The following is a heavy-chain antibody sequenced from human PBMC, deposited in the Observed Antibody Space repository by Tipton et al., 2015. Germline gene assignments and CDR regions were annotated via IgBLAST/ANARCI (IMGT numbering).Heavy chain of an antibody. CDR1: GGSVSSGNYY. CDR3: ARARRRHGGLFDS. J-gene: IGHJ4*02. D-gene: IGHD4-23*01. CDR2: IQYSGST. V-gene: IGHV4-61*01. Sequence: GLVKPSESLSLTCNVSGGSVSSGNYYWSWIRQPPGKELEWIGYIQYSGSTNYNPSLKSRVTISVDTSKAQFSLKMSSVTASDTAVYYCARARRRHGGLFDSWGQGILVTVSS.